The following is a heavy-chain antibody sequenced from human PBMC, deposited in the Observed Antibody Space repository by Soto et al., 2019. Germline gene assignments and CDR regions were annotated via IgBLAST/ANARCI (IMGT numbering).Heavy chain of an antibody. V-gene: IGHV1-18*01. J-gene: IGHJ4*02. Sequence: ASLKVSFKASGYTFTSYGISWLRQAPGQGLEWMGWISAYNGDTNYAQKLQGRVTMTTDTSTSTAYMELRSLRSDDTALYSCARGPPLSGSYPTNFAYWGQGTLVTVSS. CDR2: ISAYNGDT. D-gene: IGHD1-26*01. CDR1: GYTFTSYG. CDR3: ARGPPLSGSYPTNFAY.